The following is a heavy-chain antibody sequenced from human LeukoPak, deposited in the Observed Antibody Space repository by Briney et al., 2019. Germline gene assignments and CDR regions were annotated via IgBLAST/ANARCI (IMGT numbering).Heavy chain of an antibody. Sequence: PGGTLRLSFAVSGVTFTDYWMNWVRQAPGKGPEWVASIRQDGSEKTYVDSVKGRFTISRDNTKNSLSLQLNGLRAEDTAVYYCARDGTAAGLYFDLWGQGTLVTVSS. D-gene: IGHD6-13*01. V-gene: IGHV3-7*01. CDR2: IRQDGSEK. J-gene: IGHJ4*01. CDR1: GVTFTDYW. CDR3: ARDGTAAGLYFDL.